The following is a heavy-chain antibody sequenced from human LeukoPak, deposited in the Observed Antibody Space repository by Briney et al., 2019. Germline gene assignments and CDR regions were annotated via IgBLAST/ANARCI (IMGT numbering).Heavy chain of an antibody. Sequence: GGSLRLSCAASGFTFSSYGMSWVRQAPGKGLEWVSAISGSGGSTYYADSVKGRFTISRDNSKNTLYLQMNSLRAEDTAVYYCAKDLSHLEGYFDYWGQGTLVTVSS. CDR2: ISGSGGST. V-gene: IGHV3-23*01. CDR1: GFTFSSYG. CDR3: AKDLSHLEGYFDY. J-gene: IGHJ4*02. D-gene: IGHD2/OR15-2a*01.